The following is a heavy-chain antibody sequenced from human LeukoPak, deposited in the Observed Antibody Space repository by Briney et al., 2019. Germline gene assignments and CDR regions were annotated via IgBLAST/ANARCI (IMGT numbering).Heavy chain of an antibody. Sequence: LSGGSLRLSCVASGFRFNREWMTWVRQAPGRGLEWVANIKEDGSEKYYVDSVKGRFTISRDNAKNSVYLQMNSLRDDDTAVYYCARDFVNSGYYFDYWGQGTLVTVSS. J-gene: IGHJ4*02. CDR3: ARDFVNSGYYFDY. V-gene: IGHV3-7*01. D-gene: IGHD3-22*01. CDR2: IKEDGSEK. CDR1: GFRFNREW.